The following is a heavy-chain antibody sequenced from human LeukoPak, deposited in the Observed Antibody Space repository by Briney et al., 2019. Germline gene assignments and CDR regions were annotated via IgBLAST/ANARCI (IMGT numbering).Heavy chain of an antibody. CDR3: AKAVTGYGRYYFDY. CDR2: ISGSGGST. D-gene: IGHD3-9*01. Sequence: GGSLRLSCAASGFTFSSYAMSWVRQAPGKGLEWVSAISGSGGSTYYADSVKGRFTISRDNSKNTLYLQMNSLRAEDTAVYYYAKAVTGYGRYYFDYWGQGTLVTVSS. CDR1: GFTFSSYA. V-gene: IGHV3-23*01. J-gene: IGHJ4*02.